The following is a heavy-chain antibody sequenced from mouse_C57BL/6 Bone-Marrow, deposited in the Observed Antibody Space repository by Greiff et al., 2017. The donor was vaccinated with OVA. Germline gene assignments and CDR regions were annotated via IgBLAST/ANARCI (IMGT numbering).Heavy chain of an antibody. J-gene: IGHJ4*01. V-gene: IGHV14-4*01. CDR3: TTGGYYGGSLYAMDY. CDR2: IDPENGDT. CDR1: GFNIKDDY. D-gene: IGHD1-1*01. Sequence: EVQLQQSGAELVRPGASVKLSCTASGFNIKDDYMHWVKQRPEQGLEWIGWIDPENGDTEYASKFQGKATITADTSSNPAYLQLSSLTSEDTAVYYCTTGGYYGGSLYAMDYWGQGTSVTVSS.